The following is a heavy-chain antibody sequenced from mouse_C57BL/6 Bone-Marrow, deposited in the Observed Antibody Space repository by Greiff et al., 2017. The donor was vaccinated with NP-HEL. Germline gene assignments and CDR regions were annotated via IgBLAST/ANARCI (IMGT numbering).Heavy chain of an antibody. J-gene: IGHJ4*01. CDR1: GYVFSSSW. D-gene: IGHD2-3*01. V-gene: IGHV1-82*01. Sequence: QVQLQQSGPELVKPGASVKISCKASGYVFSSSWMNWVKQRPGKGLEWIGRIYPGDGDTNYNGKFKGKATLTADKSSSTAYMQLSSLTSEDSAVYFCARYLRWLHYAMDYWGQGTSVTVSS. CDR2: IYPGDGDT. CDR3: ARYLRWLHYAMDY.